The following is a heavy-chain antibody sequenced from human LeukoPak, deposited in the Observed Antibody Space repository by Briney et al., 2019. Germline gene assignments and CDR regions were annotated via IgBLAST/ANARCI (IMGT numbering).Heavy chain of an antibody. CDR1: GFTFSLYG. D-gene: IGHD3-3*01. J-gene: IGHJ4*02. V-gene: IGHV3-30*02. Sequence: GGSLRLSRAASGFTFSLYGMQWVRQAPGKGLQWVAFIRYDASNEYYVDSVKGRFTISRDNSENTLHLQMNSLRTEDTAVYYCARFDYWSGFYPLDHWGQGTLVTVSS. CDR2: IRYDASNE. CDR3: ARFDYWSGFYPLDH.